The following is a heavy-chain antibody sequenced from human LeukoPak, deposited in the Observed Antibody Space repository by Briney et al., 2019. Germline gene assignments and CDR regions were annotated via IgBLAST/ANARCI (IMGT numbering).Heavy chain of an antibody. CDR2: IHYDGST. CDR3: ARLLGGNPYYMDV. J-gene: IGHJ6*03. V-gene: IGHV4-59*01. Sequence: SETLSLTCTVSGASISTYYWSWIRQPPGKGLEWVASIHYDGSTYYSPSLKSRVTISVDTSKNHFSLKLTSVTAADTAIYYCARLLGGNPYYMDVWGKGTTVTVSS. CDR1: GASISTYY. D-gene: IGHD3-3*01.